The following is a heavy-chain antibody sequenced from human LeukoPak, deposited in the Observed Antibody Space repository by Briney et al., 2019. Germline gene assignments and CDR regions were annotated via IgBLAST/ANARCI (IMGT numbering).Heavy chain of an antibody. J-gene: IGHJ4*02. CDR1: GFVFSRYS. D-gene: IGHD3-22*01. Sequence: PGGSLRLSCAASGFVFSRYSFNWVRQAPRKGLEGIASVNPVSSYIYYADSVRGRFTISRDNAKNTVLLQMNSLRAEDMAMYYCVRLRRNSDSSGYFYYYDNWGQGTLVTVSS. V-gene: IGHV3-21*01. CDR2: VNPVSSYI. CDR3: VRLRRNSDSSGYFYYYDN.